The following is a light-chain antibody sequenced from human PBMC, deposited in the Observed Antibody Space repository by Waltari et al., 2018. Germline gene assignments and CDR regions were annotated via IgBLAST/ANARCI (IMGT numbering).Light chain of an antibody. CDR3: SSDRTSSIWV. CDR1: SSDVGGSTD. J-gene: IGLJ3*02. V-gene: IGLV2-14*01. Sequence: QSALTQPASVSGSLGQSLTISCTGTSSDVGGSTDVSWYQQHPGQVPKLMIYEVSNRPSGISGRFSGSKSGNTASLTISGLQAEDEAYYYCSSDRTSSIWVFGGGTKLTVL. CDR2: EVS.